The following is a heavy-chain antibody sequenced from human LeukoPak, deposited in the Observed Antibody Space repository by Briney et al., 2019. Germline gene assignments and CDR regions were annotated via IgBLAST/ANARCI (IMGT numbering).Heavy chain of an antibody. CDR1: GYTLTELS. CDR2: FDPEDGET. Sequence: ASVKVSCKVSGYTLTELSMHWVRQAPGKGLEWMGGFDPEDGETIYAQKFQGRVTMTEDTSTDTAYMELSSLRSEDTAVYYCARDWLGKSAFDIWGQGTMVTVSS. J-gene: IGHJ3*02. D-gene: IGHD3-10*01. V-gene: IGHV1-24*01. CDR3: ARDWLGKSAFDI.